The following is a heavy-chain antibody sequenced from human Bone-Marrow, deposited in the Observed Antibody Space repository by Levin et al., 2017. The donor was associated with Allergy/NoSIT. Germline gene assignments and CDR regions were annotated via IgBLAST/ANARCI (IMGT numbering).Heavy chain of an antibody. CDR3: AKDRWFGEFAFDY. D-gene: IGHD3-10*01. Sequence: GGSLRLSCVASGFTFDSYGMHWVRQAPGKGLEWVAAISYDEKRTHYADSVKGRFTISRDNSKNTVYLQMNSLRPEDTAVYYCAKDRWFGEFAFDYWGQGIQVTVSS. CDR1: GFTFDSYG. J-gene: IGHJ4*02. V-gene: IGHV3-30*18. CDR2: ISYDEKRT.